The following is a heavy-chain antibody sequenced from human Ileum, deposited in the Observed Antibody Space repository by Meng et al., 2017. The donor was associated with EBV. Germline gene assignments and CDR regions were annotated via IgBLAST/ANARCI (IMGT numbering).Heavy chain of an antibody. CDR2: VDIDGTTS. CDR1: GFTFTDYW. Sequence: GHLLVSGGGLFQPGGSLRLSCAASGFTFTDYWMHWVRQAPGKGLVWVSRVDIDGTTSVYADSVRGRFTISRDNTKNMIYLQINSLRADDTAVYYCTRGASGKFDRWGQGTLVTVSS. J-gene: IGHJ5*02. D-gene: IGHD3-10*01. CDR3: TRGASGKFDR. V-gene: IGHV3-74*01.